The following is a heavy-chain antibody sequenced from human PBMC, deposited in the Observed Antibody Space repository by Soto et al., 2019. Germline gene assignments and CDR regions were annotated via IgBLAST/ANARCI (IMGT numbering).Heavy chain of an antibody. CDR1: IYTFTCYY. Sequence: GXSVKVSCKASIYTFTCYYMHWVRQAPGQGLEWMGWINPNSGGTNYAQKFQGRVTMTRDTSISTAYMELSSLSSDDTAVYYCARDRGGWPTGYWGQGTLVTVSS. CDR3: ARDRGGWPTGY. V-gene: IGHV1-2*02. D-gene: IGHD6-19*01. CDR2: INPNSGGT. J-gene: IGHJ4*02.